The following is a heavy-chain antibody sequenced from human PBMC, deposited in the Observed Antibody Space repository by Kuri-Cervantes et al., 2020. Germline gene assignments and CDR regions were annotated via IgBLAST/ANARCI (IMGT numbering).Heavy chain of an antibody. V-gene: IGHV3-43*01. J-gene: IGHJ6*02. Sequence: GESLKISCAASGFTFDDYTMHWVRQAPGKGLEWVSLISWDGGSTYYADSVKGRFTISRDNSKNSLYLQMNSLRTEDTALYYCAKDIASRSDSTYSVGTAMNYYYGMDVWGQGTTVTVSS. D-gene: IGHD5-18*01. CDR2: ISWDGGST. CDR3: AKDIASRSDSTYSVGTAMNYYYGMDV. CDR1: GFTFDDYT.